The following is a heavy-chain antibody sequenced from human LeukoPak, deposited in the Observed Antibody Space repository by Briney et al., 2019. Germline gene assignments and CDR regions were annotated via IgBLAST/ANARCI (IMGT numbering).Heavy chain of an antibody. Sequence: SETLSLTCTVSGGSISNYYWNWIRQPAGKGLEWVGRVYASGSTRYNPSFNSRVTMSAEASKNQVSLKMTSVTAADTAVYFCARDQSGFGGHNNDAFDIWGQGTMVTVSS. CDR1: GGSISNYY. V-gene: IGHV4-4*07. CDR3: ARDQSGFGGHNNDAFDI. J-gene: IGHJ3*02. D-gene: IGHD3-16*01. CDR2: VYASGST.